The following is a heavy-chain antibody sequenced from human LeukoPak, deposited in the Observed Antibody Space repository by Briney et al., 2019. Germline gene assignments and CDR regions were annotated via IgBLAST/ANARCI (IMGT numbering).Heavy chain of an antibody. V-gene: IGHV1-46*01. Sequence: ASVTVSCTASGYTYTSYFIHWVRQAPGQGLEWMGIINLNGGTTTNAQKFQGRVTMTRDTSTGTVYMELSSPRSEDTAVYYCARGSAFSAVAFDYWGQGTLVTVSS. CDR2: INLNGGTT. D-gene: IGHD6-19*01. CDR3: ARGSAFSAVAFDY. CDR1: GYTYTSYF. J-gene: IGHJ4*02.